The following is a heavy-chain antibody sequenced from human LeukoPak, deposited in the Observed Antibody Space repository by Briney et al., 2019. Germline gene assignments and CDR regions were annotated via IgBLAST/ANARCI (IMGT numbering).Heavy chain of an antibody. Sequence: GGSLRLSCAASGFTFSSYWMHWVRQAPGKGLVWVSLINTDESITTYADSVKGRFTISRDNSKNTLYLQMNSLRAEDTAVYYCAKSGQYDFWSGSLDYWAREPWSPSPQ. CDR3: AKSGQYDFWSGSLDY. J-gene: IGHJ4*02. D-gene: IGHD3-3*01. V-gene: IGHV3-74*01. CDR2: INTDESIT. CDR1: GFTFSSYW.